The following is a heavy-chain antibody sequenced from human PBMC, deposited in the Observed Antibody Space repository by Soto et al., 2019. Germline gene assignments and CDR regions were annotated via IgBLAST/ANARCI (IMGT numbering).Heavy chain of an antibody. D-gene: IGHD3-10*01. V-gene: IGHV3-33*01. Sequence: QVQLVESGGGVVQPGRSLRLSCAASGFTFSSYGMHWVRQAPGKGLEWVAVIWYDGSNKYYADSVKGRFTISRDNSKNTLYLQMNSLRAEDTAVYYCAIDLRNYYGSGADYWGQGTLVTVSS. CDR3: AIDLRNYYGSGADY. CDR1: GFTFSSYG. CDR2: IWYDGSNK. J-gene: IGHJ4*02.